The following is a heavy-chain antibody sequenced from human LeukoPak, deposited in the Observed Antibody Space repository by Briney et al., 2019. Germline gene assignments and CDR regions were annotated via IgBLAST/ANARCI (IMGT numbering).Heavy chain of an antibody. CDR2: IYHSGST. J-gene: IGHJ6*02. V-gene: IGHV4-30-2*01. CDR1: GGSISSGGYY. CDR3: AKGPWMYSSGGYYYYGMDV. Sequence: NPSQTLSLTCTVSGGSISSGGYYWSWIRQPPGKGLEWIGYIYHSGSTYYNPSLKSRVTISVDRSKNQFSLKLSSVTAADTAVYYCAKGPWMYSSGGYYYYGMDVWGQGTTVTVSS. D-gene: IGHD6-19*01.